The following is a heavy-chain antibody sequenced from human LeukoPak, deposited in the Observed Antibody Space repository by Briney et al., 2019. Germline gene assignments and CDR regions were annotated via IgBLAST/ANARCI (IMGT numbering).Heavy chain of an antibody. D-gene: IGHD3-22*01. Sequence: SETLSLTCTVSGGSISSGGYYWSWIRQHPGKGLEWIGYIYYSGSTYYNPSLKSRVTISVDTSKNQFSLKLSSVTAADTAVYYCAGIREDSSGYYHNWFDPWGQGTLVTVSS. CDR2: IYYSGST. CDR1: GGSISSGGYY. J-gene: IGHJ5*02. CDR3: AGIREDSSGYYHNWFDP. V-gene: IGHV4-31*03.